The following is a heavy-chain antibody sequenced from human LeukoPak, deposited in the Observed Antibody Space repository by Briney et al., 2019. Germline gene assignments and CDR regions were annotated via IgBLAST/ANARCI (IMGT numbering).Heavy chain of an antibody. V-gene: IGHV3-53*01. CDR1: GFTVSSNY. J-gene: IGHJ4*02. CDR2: IYSGGST. CDR3: ARGAIAEAGKVVGYFDY. Sequence: GGSLRLSCAASGFTVSSNYMSWVRQAPAKGLEWVSVIYSGGSTYYADSVKGRFTISRDNSKNTLYLQMNSLRAEATAVYYGARGAIAEAGKVVGYFDYWGQGTLVTVSS. D-gene: IGHD6-19*01.